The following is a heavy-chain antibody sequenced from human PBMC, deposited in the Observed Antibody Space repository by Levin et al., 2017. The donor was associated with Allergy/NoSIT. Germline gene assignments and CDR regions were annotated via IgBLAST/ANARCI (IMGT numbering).Heavy chain of an antibody. CDR3: ARDKLGTVAESKGDKAYFYDGMDV. J-gene: IGHJ6*02. Sequence: RTGGSLRLSCATSGFTFNTYSMNWVRQAPGKGPEWVSSISGTSSYIFYADSVKGRFTISRDNAKSSLYLQMDSLRADDTAIYYCARDKLGTVAESKGDKAYFYDGMDVWGQGTTVTVSS. D-gene: IGHD2-15*01. V-gene: IGHV3-21*01. CDR1: GFTFNTYS. CDR2: ISGTSSYI.